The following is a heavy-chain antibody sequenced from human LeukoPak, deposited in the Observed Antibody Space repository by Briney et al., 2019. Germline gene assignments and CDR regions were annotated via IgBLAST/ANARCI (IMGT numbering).Heavy chain of an antibody. CDR2: ISSSSSYI. CDR1: GFTFSSYS. J-gene: IGHJ4*02. V-gene: IGHV3-21*04. D-gene: IGHD3-16*01. CDR3: AKDMGEWLGVKGFIDY. Sequence: PGGSLRLSCAASGFTFSSYSMNWVRQAPGKGLEWVSSISSSSSYIYYADSVKGRFTISRDNAKNSLYLQMNSLRAEDTALYYCAKDMGEWLGVKGFIDYWGQGTLVTVSS.